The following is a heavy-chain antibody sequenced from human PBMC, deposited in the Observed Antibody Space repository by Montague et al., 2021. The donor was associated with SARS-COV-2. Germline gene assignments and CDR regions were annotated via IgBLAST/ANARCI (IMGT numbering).Heavy chain of an antibody. CDR3: ARTGYSSGWHSFDY. J-gene: IGHJ4*02. CDR1: GGSISSINW. Sequence: SETLSLTCVVSGGSISSINWWSWVRQPPGERLEWIGEIYHSGSTYYNPSLKSRVIISVDKSKDQFSLKLSSVTAADTAVYYCARTGYSSGWHSFDYWGQGTLVTVSS. D-gene: IGHD6-19*01. CDR2: IYHSGST. V-gene: IGHV4-4*02.